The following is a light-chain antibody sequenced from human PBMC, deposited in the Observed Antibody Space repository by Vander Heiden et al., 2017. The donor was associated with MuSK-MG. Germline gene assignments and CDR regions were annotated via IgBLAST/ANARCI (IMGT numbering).Light chain of an antibody. CDR3: QQYNNWPALT. J-gene: IGKJ4*01. V-gene: IGKV3-15*01. Sequence: EIVMSQSPATLSVSPVARATLPCIASHIISSNLAWYQQKPGQTPRLLIYGASTRATGIPARFSGSGSGTEFTLTISSLQSEDFAVYYCQQYNNWPALTFGGGTKVEIK. CDR2: GAS. CDR1: HIISSN.